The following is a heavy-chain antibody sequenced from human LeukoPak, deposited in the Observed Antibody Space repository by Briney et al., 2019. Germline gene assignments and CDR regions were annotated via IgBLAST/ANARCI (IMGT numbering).Heavy chain of an antibody. D-gene: IGHD6-13*01. Sequence: SETLSLTCIVSGGSIHSGSYHWNWMRQPAGKGLEWLGRIYISGSIGSTNYNPSFKSRVTISVDASKNQFSLKVNSVTAADTAVYYCAREAPNESSRWYVVRSLDYWGQGTQVTVSS. CDR3: AREAPNESSRWYVVRSLDY. CDR2: YISGSIGST. CDR1: GGSIHSGSYH. V-gene: IGHV4-61*02. J-gene: IGHJ4*02.